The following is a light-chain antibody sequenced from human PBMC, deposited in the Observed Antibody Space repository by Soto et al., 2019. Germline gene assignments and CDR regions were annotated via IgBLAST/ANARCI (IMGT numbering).Light chain of an antibody. V-gene: IGKV3-20*01. CDR1: QSVSSSY. CDR3: QKYNSAPLT. Sequence: EIVMTQSPATLSVSPGERATLSCRASQSVSSSYLAWYQQKPGQAPRLLIYGASSRATGIPDRFSGSGSGTDFTLTISRLEPEDVAAYYCQKYNSAPLTFGGGTKVDIK. CDR2: GAS. J-gene: IGKJ4*01.